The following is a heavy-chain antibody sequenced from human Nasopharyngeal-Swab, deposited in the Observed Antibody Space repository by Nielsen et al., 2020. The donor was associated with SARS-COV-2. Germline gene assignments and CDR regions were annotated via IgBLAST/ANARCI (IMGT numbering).Heavy chain of an antibody. CDR2: IYYSGST. J-gene: IGHJ4*02. CDR3: ARGGGSSSWVDY. Sequence: SETLSLTCTVSGGSIRSYYWSWIRQPPGKGLEWIGYIYYSGSTNYNPSLKSRVTISVDTSKNQFSLKLGSVTAADTAVYYCARGGGSSSWVDYWGQGTLVTVSS. D-gene: IGHD6-13*01. V-gene: IGHV4-59*01. CDR1: GGSIRSYY.